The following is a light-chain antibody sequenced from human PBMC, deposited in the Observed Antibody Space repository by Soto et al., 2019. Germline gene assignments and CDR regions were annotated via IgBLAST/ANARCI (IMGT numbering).Light chain of an antibody. CDR3: CSYVGARTYV. J-gene: IGLJ1*01. V-gene: IGLV2-8*01. Sequence: QSVLTQPPSASGSPGQSVTISCTGTSSDVGGYNYVSWYQQHPGKAPKLMIYEVNKRPSGVSSRFSGSKSGNTASLTISGLQAEDEAEYYCCSYVGARTYVFGTGTKVTVL. CDR1: SSDVGGYNY. CDR2: EVN.